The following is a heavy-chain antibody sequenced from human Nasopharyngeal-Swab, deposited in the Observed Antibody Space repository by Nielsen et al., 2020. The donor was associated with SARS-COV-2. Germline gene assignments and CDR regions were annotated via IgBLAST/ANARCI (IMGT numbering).Heavy chain of an antibody. Sequence: GESLKISCAASGFTFSSYWMHWVRQAPGKGLVWVSRINSDGSSTSYADSVKGRFTISRDNAKNTLYLQMNSLRAEDTALYYCAKARRTDTYGYECFDPWGQGTLVTVSS. CDR1: GFTFSSYW. V-gene: IGHV3-74*01. CDR3: AKARRTDTYGYECFDP. CDR2: INSDGSST. J-gene: IGHJ4*01. D-gene: IGHD5-18*01.